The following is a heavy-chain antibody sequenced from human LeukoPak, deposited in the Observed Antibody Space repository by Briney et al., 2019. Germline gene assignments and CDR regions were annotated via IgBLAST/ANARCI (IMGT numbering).Heavy chain of an antibody. J-gene: IGHJ4*02. V-gene: IGHV3-21*04. D-gene: IGHD1-1*01. CDR2: ISSRSSYI. CDR3: AKDLSPGTYDY. Sequence: PGGSLRLSCAASGFTFSSYSMNWVRQAPGKGLEWVSSISSRSSYIDYADSLKGRFTISRDNSKNTLYLQMNSLRAEDTAVYYCAKDLSPGTYDYWGQGTLVTVSS. CDR1: GFTFSSYS.